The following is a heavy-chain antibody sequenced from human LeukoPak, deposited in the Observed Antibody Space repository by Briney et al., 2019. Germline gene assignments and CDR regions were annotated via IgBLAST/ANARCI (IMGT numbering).Heavy chain of an antibody. CDR2: IIPIFGTA. J-gene: IGHJ3*02. V-gene: IGHV1-69*05. CDR3: ASRGRQVGATTLDAFDI. CDR1: GGTFSSYA. D-gene: IGHD1-26*01. Sequence: ASVKVSCKASGGTFSSYAISWVRQAPGQGLEWMGGIIPIFGTANYAQKFQGRVTITTDESTSTAYMELSSLRSEDTAVYYCASRGRQVGATTLDAFDIWGQGTMVTVSS.